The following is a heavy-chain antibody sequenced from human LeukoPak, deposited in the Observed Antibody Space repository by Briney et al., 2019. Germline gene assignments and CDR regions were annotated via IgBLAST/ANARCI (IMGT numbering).Heavy chain of an antibody. CDR3: ARVKGPQIRGSYCDY. Sequence: GGSLRLSCAASGFTFSSSAMSWVRQVPGKGLEWVSGISASGGSTYYADSMKGRFTVSRDNAKNSLFLHMNSLRAEDTAVYYCARVKGPQIRGSYCDYWGQGTLVTVSS. J-gene: IGHJ4*02. D-gene: IGHD3-16*01. CDR1: GFTFSSSA. V-gene: IGHV3-23*01. CDR2: ISASGGST.